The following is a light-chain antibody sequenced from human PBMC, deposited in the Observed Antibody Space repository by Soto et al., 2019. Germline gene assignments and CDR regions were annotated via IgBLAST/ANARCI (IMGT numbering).Light chain of an antibody. Sequence: EIVLTQSPGTVSLSPGESATLSCRASQSVSSYLAWYQQKPGQAPRLLIYDASNRATGIPARFSGSGSGTDFTLTISSLEPEDFAVYYCRQRSNWPPITFGQGTRLENK. CDR3: RQRSNWPPIT. CDR2: DAS. CDR1: QSVSSY. V-gene: IGKV3-11*01. J-gene: IGKJ5*01.